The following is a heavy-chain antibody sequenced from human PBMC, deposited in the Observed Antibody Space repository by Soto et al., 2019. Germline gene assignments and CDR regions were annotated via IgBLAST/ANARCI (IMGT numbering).Heavy chain of an antibody. Sequence: EVQLLESGGGLVQPGGSLRLSCAASGFTFISYAMSWVRQAPGKGLEWVSAISSSGDSTYYADSVKGRFTISRDNSKNTLYLQMNSLRAEDTAVYYCAKEATENYYASSGYYYWGQGTLVTVSS. V-gene: IGHV3-23*01. D-gene: IGHD3-22*01. CDR1: GFTFISYA. CDR2: ISSSGDST. CDR3: AKEATENYYASSGYYY. J-gene: IGHJ4*02.